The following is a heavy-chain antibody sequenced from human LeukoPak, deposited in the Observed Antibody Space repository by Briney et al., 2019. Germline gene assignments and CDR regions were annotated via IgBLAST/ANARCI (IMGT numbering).Heavy chain of an antibody. D-gene: IGHD6-13*01. CDR2: ISYDGSNK. V-gene: IGHV3-30*01. Sequence: GRSLRLSCAASGFTFSSYAMHWVRQAPGKGLEWVAVISYDGSNKYYADSVKGRFTISRDNSKNTPYLQMNSLRAEDTAVYYCARDSSSWGYNWFDPWGQGTLVTVSS. CDR3: ARDSSSWGYNWFDP. CDR1: GFTFSSYA. J-gene: IGHJ5*02.